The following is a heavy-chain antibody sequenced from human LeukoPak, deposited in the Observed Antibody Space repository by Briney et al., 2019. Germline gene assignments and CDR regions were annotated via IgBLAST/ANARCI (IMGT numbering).Heavy chain of an antibody. CDR2: IKAGNGNT. Sequence: GASVKASCTASGYTLTSYVMHWVRPATGQRLEWMGWIKAGNGNTKYSQKFQGRVTITRDTSASTAYMELSSLRSEDTAVYYCATGEGYCSGGSCFTVTRFDYWGQGTLVTVSS. CDR3: ATGEGYCSGGSCFTVTRFDY. D-gene: IGHD2-15*01. J-gene: IGHJ4*02. CDR1: GYTLTSYV. V-gene: IGHV1-3*01.